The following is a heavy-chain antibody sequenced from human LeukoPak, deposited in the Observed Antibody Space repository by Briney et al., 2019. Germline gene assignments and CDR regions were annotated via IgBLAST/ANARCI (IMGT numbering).Heavy chain of an antibody. J-gene: IGHJ6*02. CDR3: ARVGTVSRLGYKYYGMDV. D-gene: IGHD4-17*01. V-gene: IGHV3-33*01. Sequence: GRSLRLSCAASGFTFSSYGMHWVRQALGKGLEWVAVIWYDGSNKFYADSVKGRFTISRDNSKNTLFLQMNSLRAEDTAVYNCARVGTVSRLGYKYYGMDVWGQGTTVTVSS. CDR1: GFTFSSYG. CDR2: IWYDGSNK.